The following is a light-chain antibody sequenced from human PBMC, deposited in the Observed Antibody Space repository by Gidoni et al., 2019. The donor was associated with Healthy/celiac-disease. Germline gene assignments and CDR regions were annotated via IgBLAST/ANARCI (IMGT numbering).Light chain of an antibody. CDR3: LQHNSYPYT. CDR1: QGIRND. CDR2: AAS. Sequence: DLQMTQSPSSLSASVGDRVNITCRAIQGIRNDVGWYQQKPGKAPKRLIYAASSLQSGVPSRFSGSGSGTELTLTISSLQPEDFATYYCLQHNSYPYTFGQGTKLEIK. J-gene: IGKJ2*01. V-gene: IGKV1-17*01.